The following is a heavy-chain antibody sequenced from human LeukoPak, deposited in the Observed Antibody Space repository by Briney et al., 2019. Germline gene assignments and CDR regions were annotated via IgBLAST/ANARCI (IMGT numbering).Heavy chain of an antibody. CDR3: AREGTAGTNLNWFDP. Sequence: SETLSLTCTVSGGSISSYYWSWIRQPPGKGLEWIGHISYSGSTNFNPSLKSRVTISVDTSKSQFSLKLSSVTAADTAVYYCAREGTAGTNLNWFDPWGQGTLVTVSS. J-gene: IGHJ5*02. CDR1: GGSISSYY. D-gene: IGHD1-1*01. CDR2: ISYSGST. V-gene: IGHV4-59*01.